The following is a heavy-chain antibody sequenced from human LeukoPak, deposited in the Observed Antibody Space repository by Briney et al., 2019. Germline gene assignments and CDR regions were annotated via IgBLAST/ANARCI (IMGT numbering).Heavy chain of an antibody. Sequence: ASVKVSCKASGGTFSSYAISWVRQAPGQGLEWMGGIIPIFGTANYAQKFQGRVTITADESTSTAYMELSSLRSEDTAVYYCARDEVVAAPNYFGMVVWGQGTTVSVSS. V-gene: IGHV1-69*01. CDR2: IIPIFGTA. D-gene: IGHD2-15*01. CDR1: GGTFSSYA. J-gene: IGHJ6*02. CDR3: ARDEVVAAPNYFGMVV.